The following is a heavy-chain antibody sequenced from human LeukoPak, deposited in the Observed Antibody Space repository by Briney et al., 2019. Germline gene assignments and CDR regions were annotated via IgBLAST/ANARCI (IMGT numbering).Heavy chain of an antibody. CDR1: GVSISSNAYC. V-gene: IGHV4-39*01. D-gene: IGHD1-26*01. Sequence: SETLSLTCTVSGVSISSNAYCWGWIRQPPGKGLEWIGSLCYSGDTFHSPSLKGRVTVSGDTSKNKFSLKLTSVTAADTAVYYCARHTGPHITRIVLRNNWFDPWGQGTLVAVSS. CDR3: ARHTGPHITRIVLRNNWFDP. J-gene: IGHJ5*02. CDR2: LCYSGDT.